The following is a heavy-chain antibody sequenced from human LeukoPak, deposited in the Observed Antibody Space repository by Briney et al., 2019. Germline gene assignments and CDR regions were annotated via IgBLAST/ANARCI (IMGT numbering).Heavy chain of an antibody. D-gene: IGHD3-16*02. CDR1: GYTFTSYD. Sequence: ASVKVSCKASGYTFTSYDINWVRQATGQGLEWMGWMNPNSGNTGYAQKFQGRVTMTRNTSISTAYMELSSLRSEDTAVYYCASPEGALRLGELSSMSFDYWGQGTLVTVSS. J-gene: IGHJ4*02. CDR3: ASPEGALRLGELSSMSFDY. CDR2: MNPNSGNT. V-gene: IGHV1-8*01.